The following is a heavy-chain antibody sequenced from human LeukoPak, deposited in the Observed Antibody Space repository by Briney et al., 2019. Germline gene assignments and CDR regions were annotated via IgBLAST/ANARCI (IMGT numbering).Heavy chain of an antibody. V-gene: IGHV4-59*01. J-gene: IGHJ4*02. CDR3: ARAGGSGLIDY. CDR1: GGSISSYY. D-gene: IGHD6-19*01. CDR2: IYYSGST. Sequence: PSETLSLTCTVSGGSISSYYWNWIRQPPGKGLEWIGYIYYSGSTNYNPSLKSRVTISVDTSKNQFSLNLTSVTAADTAVYYCARAGGSGLIDYWGQGILVTVSS.